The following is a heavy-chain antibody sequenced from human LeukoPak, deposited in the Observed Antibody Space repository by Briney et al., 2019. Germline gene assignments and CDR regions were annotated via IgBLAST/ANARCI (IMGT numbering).Heavy chain of an antibody. V-gene: IGHV4-59*01. Sequence: SETLSLTCSVSGGSISSYYWSWIRQPPGKGLEWIGYISYSGNTNYNPSLKSRVTISVDTSKNQFSLKLSSVTAADAAVYYCATRSTGVAATFDSWGQGALVTVSS. D-gene: IGHD2-15*01. CDR1: GGSISSYY. CDR3: ATRSTGVAATFDS. J-gene: IGHJ4*02. CDR2: ISYSGNT.